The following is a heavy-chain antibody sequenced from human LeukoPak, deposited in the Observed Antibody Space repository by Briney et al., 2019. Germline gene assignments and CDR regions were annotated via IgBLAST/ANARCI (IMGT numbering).Heavy chain of an antibody. D-gene: IGHD5/OR15-5a*01. J-gene: IGHJ6*02. CDR2: IRSKAYSYAT. CDR3: TRRVGDSYFYGMDV. V-gene: IGHV3-73*01. CDR1: GFTFSAAP. Sequence: GGSLRLSCAASGFTFSAAPIHWVRQASGKGLEWVGRIRSKAYSYATAYAESVKGRCTISRDDSENTAYLQMNSLKTEDTAVYYCTRRVGDSYFYGMDVWGQGTPVTVS.